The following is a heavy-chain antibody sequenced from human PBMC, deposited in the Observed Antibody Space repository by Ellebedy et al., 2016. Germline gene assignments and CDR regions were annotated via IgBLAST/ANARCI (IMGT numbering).Heavy chain of an antibody. CDR1: GYTFTSYD. CDR2: MNPNSGNT. Sequence: ASVKVSXXASGYTFTSYDINWVRQATGQGLEWMGWMNPNSGNTGYAQKFQGRVTITADESTSTAYMELSSLRSEDTAVYYCARDTSKFGYSYGLFDYWGQGTLVTVSS. J-gene: IGHJ4*02. CDR3: ARDTSKFGYSYGLFDY. V-gene: IGHV1-8*01. D-gene: IGHD5-18*01.